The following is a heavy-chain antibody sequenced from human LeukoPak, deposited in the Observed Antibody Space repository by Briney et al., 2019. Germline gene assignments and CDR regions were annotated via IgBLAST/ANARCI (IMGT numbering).Heavy chain of an antibody. Sequence: SETLSLTCAVYGGSFSGYYWSWIRQPPGKGLEWIGEINHSGSTNYNPSLKSRVTISVDTSKNQFSLKLSSVTAADTAVYYCARVGYSSGWTHRIYYYYIDVWGKGTTVTISS. V-gene: IGHV4-34*01. CDR1: GGSFSGYY. CDR3: ARVGYSSGWTHRIYYYYIDV. J-gene: IGHJ6*03. CDR2: INHSGST. D-gene: IGHD6-19*01.